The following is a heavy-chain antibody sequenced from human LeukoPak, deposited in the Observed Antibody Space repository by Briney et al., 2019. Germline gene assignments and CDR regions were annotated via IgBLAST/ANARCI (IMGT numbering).Heavy chain of an antibody. CDR1: GFSLSSYA. CDR2: TSSSDAGK. CDR3: ARDRATYYYDSSGYPY. D-gene: IGHD3-22*01. J-gene: IGHJ4*02. Sequence: GGSLRLSCTVSGFSLSSYAMSWVRRAPGRGLEWVSATSSSDAGKYYADSVRGRFTISRDNSRNTMYLQMNSLRAEDTAVYYCARDRATYYYDSSGYPYWGQGTLVTVSS. V-gene: IGHV3-23*01.